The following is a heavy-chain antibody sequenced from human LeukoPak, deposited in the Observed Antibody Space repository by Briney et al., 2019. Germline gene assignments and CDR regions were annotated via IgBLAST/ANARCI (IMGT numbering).Heavy chain of an antibody. Sequence: PGGSLRLSCAASGFTFSSYAMSWVRQAPGKGLEWVSAISGSGGSTYYADSVKGRFTISRDNSKNTLYLQMNSLRAEDTAVYYCAKDYYYDSSGYIFDYWGQGTLVTASS. CDR3: AKDYYYDSSGYIFDY. CDR2: ISGSGGST. V-gene: IGHV3-23*01. J-gene: IGHJ4*02. D-gene: IGHD3-22*01. CDR1: GFTFSSYA.